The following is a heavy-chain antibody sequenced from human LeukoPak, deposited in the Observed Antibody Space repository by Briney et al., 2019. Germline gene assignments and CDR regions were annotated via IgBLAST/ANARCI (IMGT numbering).Heavy chain of an antibody. J-gene: IGHJ4*02. CDR3: XXXXXXXSGPKMGFDY. D-gene: IGHD6-19*01. V-gene: IGHV3-33*01. CDR2: IWYDGSNK. Sequence: GGSLRLSCAASGFTFSSYGMHWVRQAPGKGLEWVAVIWYDGSNKYYADSVKGRFTISRDNSKNTLYLQMNSLRAEDTAVYYXXXXXXXXSGPKMGFDYWGQGTLVTVSS. CDR1: GFTFSSYG.